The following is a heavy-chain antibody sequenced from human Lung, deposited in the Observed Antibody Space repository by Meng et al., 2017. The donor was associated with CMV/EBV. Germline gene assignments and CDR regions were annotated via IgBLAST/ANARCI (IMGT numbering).Heavy chain of an antibody. CDR2: IRYDGNYK. CDR1: GFTFTNYG. Sequence: GESXKISXAASGFTFTNYGMHWVRQAPGKGPEWVSLIRYDGNYKDYTDSVKGRFTISRDNSRNTLYLQMNSLRPEDTAVYYCANHGEGDCSTSSCQDAFDMWGQGTXVTVSS. CDR3: ANHGEGDCSTSSCQDAFDM. V-gene: IGHV3-30*02. D-gene: IGHD2-15*01. J-gene: IGHJ3*02.